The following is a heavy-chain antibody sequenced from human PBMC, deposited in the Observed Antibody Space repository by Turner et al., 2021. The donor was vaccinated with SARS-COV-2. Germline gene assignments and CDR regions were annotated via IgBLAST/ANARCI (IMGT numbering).Heavy chain of an antibody. J-gene: IGHJ4*02. CDR3: ATAEAAMITFGELDY. D-gene: IGHD3-16*01. CDR1: GFTVSSNY. V-gene: IGHV3-53*01. CDR2: IYNGGST. Sequence: EVQLVASGGGFIQPRGSLRLLCAAAGFTVSSNYMSWVRQAPGMGLEWVSVIYNGGSTYYADSVKSRFTISRDNSKNTLYLQMNSLRAEDTAVYYGATAEAAMITFGELDYWGQGTLVSVSS.